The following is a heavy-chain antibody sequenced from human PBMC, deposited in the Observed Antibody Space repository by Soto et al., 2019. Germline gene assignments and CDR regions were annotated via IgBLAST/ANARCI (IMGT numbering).Heavy chain of an antibody. CDR2: IYSGGGT. CDR1: GFSISQNY. CDR3: ARLPTGFPNWFDP. J-gene: IGHJ5*02. D-gene: IGHD2-2*01. Sequence: EAQLVETGGGLIHPGDSLRLSCAASGFSISQNYMSWVRQAPGKGLEWVSAIYSGGGTFYADSVKGRFIISRDTSKNTVFLQMNNLSVEDTAVYYCARLPTGFPNWFDPWRQGTLVTVSS. V-gene: IGHV3-53*02.